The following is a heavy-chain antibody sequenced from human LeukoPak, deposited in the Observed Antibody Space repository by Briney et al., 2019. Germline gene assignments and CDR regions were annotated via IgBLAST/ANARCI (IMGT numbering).Heavy chain of an antibody. V-gene: IGHV4-59*08. Sequence: SETLSLTCTVSGGSISSYYWSWIRQPPGKGLEWIGYIYYSGSTNYNPSLKSRVTISVDTSKNQFSLKLSSVTAADTAVYYCAGSGGSYRNPGHFQHWGQGTLVTVSS. J-gene: IGHJ1*01. D-gene: IGHD1-26*01. CDR1: GGSISSYY. CDR2: IYYSGST. CDR3: AGSGGSYRNPGHFQH.